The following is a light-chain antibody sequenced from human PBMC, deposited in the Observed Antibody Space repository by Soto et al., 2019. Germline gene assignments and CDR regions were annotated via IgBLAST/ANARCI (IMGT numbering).Light chain of an antibody. CDR2: EIN. CDR3: SSFAGSNNFPYV. V-gene: IGLV2-8*01. CDR1: TSDVGAYVY. J-gene: IGLJ1*01. Sequence: QSVLTQHPSASGSPGQSVTISCTGPTSDVGAYVYVSWYQQHPGKAPKLMIYEINKRPSGVPDRFSGSKSGNTASLTVSGLQAEDEADYYCSSFAGSNNFPYVFGTGTKVTVL.